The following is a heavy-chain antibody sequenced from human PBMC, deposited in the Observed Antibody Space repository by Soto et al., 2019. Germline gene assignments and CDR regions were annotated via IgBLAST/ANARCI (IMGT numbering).Heavy chain of an antibody. J-gene: IGHJ3*02. V-gene: IGHV3-23*01. Sequence: GGSLRLSCAASGFTFSNYVMSWVRQAPGKGLAWVSSISGSGGSTFYADSVKGRFTISTDNSKNTLYLQMNSLRAEDTAVYYCARVSSTRFEAFDIWGQGTMVTVSS. CDR3: ARVSSTRFEAFDI. CDR2: ISGSGGST. D-gene: IGHD2-2*01. CDR1: GFTFSNYV.